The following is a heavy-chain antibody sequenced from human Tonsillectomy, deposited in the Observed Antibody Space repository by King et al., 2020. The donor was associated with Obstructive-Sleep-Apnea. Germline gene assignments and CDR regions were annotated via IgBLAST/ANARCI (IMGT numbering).Heavy chain of an antibody. V-gene: IGHV3-30*04. CDR3: ASRQMATIYYYYGMDV. J-gene: IGHJ6*02. Sequence: QLVQSGGGVVQPGRSLRLSCAASGFTFSSYSMHWVRQAPGKGLEWVAVISYDGSNKYYADSVKGRFSISRDNSKNTLYLQMSSLRAEDTAVYYCASRQMATIYYYYGMDVWGQGTTVTVSS. CDR2: ISYDGSNK. D-gene: IGHD5-24*01. CDR1: GFTFSSYS.